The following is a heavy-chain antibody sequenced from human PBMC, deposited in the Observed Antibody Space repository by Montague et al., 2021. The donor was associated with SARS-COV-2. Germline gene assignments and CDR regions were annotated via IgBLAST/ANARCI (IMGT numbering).Heavy chain of an antibody. CDR3: AREREVVRAARTLVAFDL. D-gene: IGHD2-15*01. J-gene: IGHJ3*01. CDR2: INHSGTT. Sequence: SXTLSLTCGFYGGSFSVYYWSWLRQSPRSGPEWIAEINHSGTTNYNPSLKSRVTISVDTSKNQFTLKLSSVTAADTAMYYCAREREVVRAARTLVAFDLWGQGTMVTVSS. CDR1: GGSFSVYY. V-gene: IGHV4-34*01.